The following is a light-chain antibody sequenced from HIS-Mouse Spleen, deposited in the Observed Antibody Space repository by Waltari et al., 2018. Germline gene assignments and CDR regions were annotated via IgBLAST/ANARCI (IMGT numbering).Light chain of an antibody. J-gene: IGLJ2*01. CDR1: SHRSYY. CDR2: GNN. V-gene: IGLV3-19*01. Sequence: SSELTQDPAVSVALGQTVRITCQGDSHRSYYASWYQQKPGQAPLLVIYGNNNRPSGIPDRFSGSSSGNTASLTITGAQAEDEADYYCNSRDSSGNHLVFGGGTKLTVL. CDR3: NSRDSSGNHLV.